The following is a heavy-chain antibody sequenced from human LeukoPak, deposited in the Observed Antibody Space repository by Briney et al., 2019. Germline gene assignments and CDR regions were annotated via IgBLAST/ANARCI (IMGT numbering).Heavy chain of an antibody. CDR3: ARRDFIAVAGYYMDV. CDR2: IYPGDSDT. J-gene: IGHJ6*03. Sequence: GESLKISCKGSGYSFSSYWIGWVRQMPGKGLEWMGIIYPGDSDTRYSPSFPGQVTIPADKSISTAYLQWSSLKASDTAMYYCARRDFIAVAGYYMDVWGKGTTVTVSS. CDR1: GYSFSSYW. D-gene: IGHD6-19*01. V-gene: IGHV5-51*01.